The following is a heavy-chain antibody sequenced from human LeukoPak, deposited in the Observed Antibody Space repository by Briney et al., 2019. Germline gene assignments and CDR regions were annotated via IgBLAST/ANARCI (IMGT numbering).Heavy chain of an antibody. Sequence: SETLSLTCTVSGGSISSSSYYWGWIRQPPGKGLEWIGSIYYSGSTYYNPSLKSRVTISVDTSKNQFSLKLSSVTAADTAVYYCARSMVRGVTTTDNWGQGTLVTVSS. CDR2: IYYSGST. CDR3: ARSMVRGVTTTDN. J-gene: IGHJ4*02. CDR1: GGSISSSSYY. D-gene: IGHD3-10*01. V-gene: IGHV4-39*01.